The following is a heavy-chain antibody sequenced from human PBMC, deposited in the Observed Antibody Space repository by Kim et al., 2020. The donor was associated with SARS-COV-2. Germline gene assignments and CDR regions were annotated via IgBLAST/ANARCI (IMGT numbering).Heavy chain of an antibody. CDR3: ARFPVRADAFDI. V-gene: IGHV4-61*02. CDR2: IYTSGST. CDR1: GGSISRGRYY. D-gene: IGHD1-1*01. Sequence: SETLSLTCTVSGGSISRGRYYWSWIRQPAGKGLEWIGRIYTSGSTNYNPSLKSRVTISVDTSKNQFSLKLSSVTAADTTVYYCARFPVRADAFDIWGQGTMVTVSS. J-gene: IGHJ3*02.